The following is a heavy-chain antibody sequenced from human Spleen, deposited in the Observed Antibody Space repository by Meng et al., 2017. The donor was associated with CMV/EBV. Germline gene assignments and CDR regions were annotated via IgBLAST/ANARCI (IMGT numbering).Heavy chain of an antibody. V-gene: IGHV3-11*04. J-gene: IGHJ4*02. D-gene: IGHD3-3*01. CDR2: ISSTSTYV. CDR3: ARRADFNDY. CDR1: GFTFSDYY. Sequence: GESLKISCAASGFTFSDYYMSWIRQAPGKGLEWVSSISSTSTYVYYADSVKGRFTISRDNAKSSLYLQMNSLRVEDTAIYYCARRADFNDYWGQGTLVTVSS.